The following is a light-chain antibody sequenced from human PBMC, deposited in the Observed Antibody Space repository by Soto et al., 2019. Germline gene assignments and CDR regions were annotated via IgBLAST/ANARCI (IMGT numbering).Light chain of an antibody. CDR2: NNN. V-gene: IGLV1-44*01. J-gene: IGLJ2*01. CDR1: GSNIGRKS. CDR3: ATWDDIQDDVL. Sequence: QPVLTQPPSTSGIPGQRVTISCSGSGSNIGRKSVSWYQQVPGSAPKLLIHNNNQRPSGVPDRFSGSKSGTSASLAISELHSEDEADYYCATWDDIQDDVLFGGGTKLTVL.